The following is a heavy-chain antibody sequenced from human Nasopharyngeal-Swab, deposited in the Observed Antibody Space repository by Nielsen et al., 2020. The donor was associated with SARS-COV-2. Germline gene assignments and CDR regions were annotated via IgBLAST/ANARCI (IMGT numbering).Heavy chain of an antibody. J-gene: IGHJ5*02. Sequence: WARQAPGQRLEWMGWINAGNGNTKSSQKFQGRVTITRDTSASTAYMELSSLRSEDTAVYYCARDLWSSSSWYALELTRGIDPWGQGTLVTVSS. D-gene: IGHD6-13*01. V-gene: IGHV1-3*01. CDR3: ARDLWSSSSWYALELTRGIDP. CDR2: INAGNGNT.